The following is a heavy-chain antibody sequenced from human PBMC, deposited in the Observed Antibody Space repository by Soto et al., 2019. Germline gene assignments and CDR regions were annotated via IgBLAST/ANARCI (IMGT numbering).Heavy chain of an antibody. Sequence: XETLSLTCTVSGCSISSYYWSWIRQPPGKGLEWIGYIYYSGSTNYNPSLKSRVTISVDTSKNQFSLKLSSVTAADTAVYYCARAIDYDSSGYYTRWGDAFDIWGHGTMVTVSS. CDR3: ARAIDYDSSGYYTRWGDAFDI. CDR1: GCSISSYY. V-gene: IGHV4-59*01. J-gene: IGHJ3*02. D-gene: IGHD3-22*01. CDR2: IYYSGST.